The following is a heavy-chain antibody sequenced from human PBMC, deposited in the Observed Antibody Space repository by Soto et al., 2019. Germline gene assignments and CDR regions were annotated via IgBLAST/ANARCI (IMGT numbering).Heavy chain of an antibody. Sequence: QVQLQESGPGLVKPSQTLSLTCTVSGGSISSGGYYWSWIRQHPGKGLEWIGYIYYSGRTYYNPSLKSRVTISVDTSKNQFALKLSSVTAADTAVYYCARAVETRWGYYYYGMDVWGQGTTVTVSS. CDR2: IYYSGRT. D-gene: IGHD5-18*01. J-gene: IGHJ6*02. V-gene: IGHV4-31*03. CDR3: ARAVETRWGYYYYGMDV. CDR1: GGSISSGGYY.